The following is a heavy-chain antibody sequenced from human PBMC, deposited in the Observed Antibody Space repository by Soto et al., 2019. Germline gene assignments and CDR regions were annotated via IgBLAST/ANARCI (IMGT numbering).Heavy chain of an antibody. CDR3: ARDREAARPGWFDP. CDR2: ISAYNGDT. D-gene: IGHD6-6*01. Sequence: QAQLVQSGAEVNKPGASVKVSCKASGYPFTTYGISWVRQAPGRGLEWMGWISAYNGDTKDAQKFQDRVTMTTDAFTSTAYLELRSLTSDDTAVYYCARDREAARPGWFDPWGQGTLGTVSS. V-gene: IGHV1-18*04. J-gene: IGHJ5*02. CDR1: GYPFTTYG.